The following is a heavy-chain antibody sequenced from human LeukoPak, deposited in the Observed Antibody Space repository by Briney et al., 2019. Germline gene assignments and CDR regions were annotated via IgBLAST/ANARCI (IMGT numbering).Heavy chain of an antibody. CDR3: ATSLDAPGNY. CDR1: GFTFRTSW. V-gene: IGHV3-7*01. J-gene: IGHJ4*02. Sequence: GGSLRLSCVVSGFTFRTSWMAWVRQAPGKGLEWLANINNDARQTYYVDSVKGRFTISRDNAENSLYLQMNSLRAEDTAVYYCATSLDAPGNYWGQGSLVTVSS. D-gene: IGHD3-9*01. CDR2: INNDARQT.